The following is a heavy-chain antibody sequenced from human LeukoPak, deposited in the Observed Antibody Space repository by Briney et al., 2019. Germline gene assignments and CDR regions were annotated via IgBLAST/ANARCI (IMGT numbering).Heavy chain of an antibody. CDR3: GNSIEDEIWYFDY. Sequence: ASVKVSCKASGYTFTDYYMHWLRQAPGQGLEWMGWIDPKRVGTNYEQKFQGRVTMIRDTSISTAYLAVSRLGSDDTPVYYCGNSIEDEIWYFDYWGQGTLVTVSS. CDR1: GYTFTDYY. D-gene: IGHD2/OR15-2a*01. J-gene: IGHJ4*02. CDR2: IDPKRVGT. V-gene: IGHV1-2*02.